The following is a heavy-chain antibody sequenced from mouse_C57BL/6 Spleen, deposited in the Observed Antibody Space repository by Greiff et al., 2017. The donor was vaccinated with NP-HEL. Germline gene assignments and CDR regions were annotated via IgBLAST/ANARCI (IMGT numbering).Heavy chain of an antibody. D-gene: IGHD1-1*01. V-gene: IGHV5-15*04. CDR1: GFTFSDYG. Sequence: DVMLVESGGGLVQPGGSLKLSCAASGFTFSDYGMAWVRQAPRKGPEWVAFISNLAYSIYYADTVTGRFTISRENAKNTLYLEMSSLRSEDTAMYYCARRYYGSTHAMDYWGQGTSVTVSS. J-gene: IGHJ4*01. CDR2: ISNLAYSI. CDR3: ARRYYGSTHAMDY.